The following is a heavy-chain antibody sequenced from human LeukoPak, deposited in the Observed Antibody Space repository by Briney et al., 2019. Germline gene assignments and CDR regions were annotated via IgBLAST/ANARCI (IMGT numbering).Heavy chain of an antibody. Sequence: SETLSLTCTASGGSISSSSYYWGWIRQPPGKGLEWIGSIYYSGSTYYNPSLKSRVTISVDTSKNQFSLKLSSVTAADTAVYYCARRYISMVDDASDIWGQGTMVTVSS. CDR3: ARRYISMVDDASDI. J-gene: IGHJ3*02. V-gene: IGHV4-39*01. D-gene: IGHD3-10*01. CDR1: GGSISSSSYY. CDR2: IYYSGST.